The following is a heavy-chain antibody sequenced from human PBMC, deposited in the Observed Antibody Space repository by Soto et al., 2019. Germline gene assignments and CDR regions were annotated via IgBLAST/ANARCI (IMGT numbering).Heavy chain of an antibody. CDR3: ARARGGVPAAIDY. D-gene: IGHD2-2*01. Sequence: QVQLQESGPGLVKPSGTLSLTCAVSSGSISSSNWWSWVRQPPGKGLEWSGEIYHSGSTNYNPSLKSRVTISVDKSKNQFSLKLGSVTAADTAVYYCARARGGVPAAIDYWGQGTLVTVSS. V-gene: IGHV4-4*02. J-gene: IGHJ4*02. CDR1: SGSISSSNW. CDR2: IYHSGST.